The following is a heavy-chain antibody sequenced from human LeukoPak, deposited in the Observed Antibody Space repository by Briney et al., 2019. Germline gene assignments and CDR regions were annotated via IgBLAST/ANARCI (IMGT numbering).Heavy chain of an antibody. Sequence: GGSLRLSCAASGFTFSDHYMSWIRQVPGKGLEWVSYISTSGTYTNYADSVKGRFTISRDNAKNSLYLQMNSPRAEDTAVYYCARGLYGLDVWGQWTTVTVSS. J-gene: IGHJ6*02. CDR1: GFTFSDHY. V-gene: IGHV3-11*03. CDR3: ARGLYGLDV. CDR2: ISTSGTYT.